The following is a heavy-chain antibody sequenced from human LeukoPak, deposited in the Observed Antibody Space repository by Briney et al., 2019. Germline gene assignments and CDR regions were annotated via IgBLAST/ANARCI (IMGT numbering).Heavy chain of an antibody. CDR3: ARPRVEIRFDYYGSGSLQKPLDY. V-gene: IGHV1-69*13. D-gene: IGHD3-10*01. CDR1: GGTFSSYA. CDR2: IIPIFGTA. J-gene: IGHJ4*02. Sequence: SVKVSCKASGGTFSSYAISWVRQAPGQGLEWMGGIIPIFGTANYAQKFQGRVTITADESTSTAYTELSSLRSEDTAVYYCARPRVEIRFDYYGSGSLQKPLDYWGQGTLVTVSS.